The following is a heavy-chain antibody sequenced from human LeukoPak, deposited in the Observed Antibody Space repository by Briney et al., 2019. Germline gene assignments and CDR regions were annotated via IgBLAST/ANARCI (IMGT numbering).Heavy chain of an antibody. CDR2: ISNSAI. Sequence: GGSLRLSCAASGFTFSSYEMNWVRQAPGKGLEWVSHISNSAIYYADSVKGRFTISKDNAKNSLFLQMNSLRAEDTAVYYCARDLLGGGESYWGQGTLVTVSS. J-gene: IGHJ4*02. CDR1: GFTFSSYE. CDR3: ARDLLGGGESY. D-gene: IGHD2-21*01. V-gene: IGHV3-48*03.